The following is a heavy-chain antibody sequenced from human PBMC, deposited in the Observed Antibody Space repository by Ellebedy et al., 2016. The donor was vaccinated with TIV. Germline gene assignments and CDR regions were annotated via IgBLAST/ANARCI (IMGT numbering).Heavy chain of an antibody. CDR3: ATGQFGRLIDAFDI. J-gene: IGHJ3*02. CDR1: GYTPTDLS. CDR2: FDPEDDET. Sequence: ASVKVSCKVSGYTPTDLSMHWVRQAPGKGLEWMGGFDPEDDETIYALKFQGRVNMTEDTSTYTAYMELSSLRSEDTAVYYCATGQFGRLIDAFDIWGQGTMVTVSS. D-gene: IGHD2-8*01. V-gene: IGHV1-24*01.